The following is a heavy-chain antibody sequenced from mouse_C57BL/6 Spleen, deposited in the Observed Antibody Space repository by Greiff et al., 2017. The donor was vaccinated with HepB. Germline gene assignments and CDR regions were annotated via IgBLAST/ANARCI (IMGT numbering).Heavy chain of an antibody. J-gene: IGHJ4*01. CDR1: GYTFTSYW. CDR2: IYPGSGST. CDR3: ARGITTVVGRGYVMDY. D-gene: IGHD1-1*01. Sequence: QVQLQQPGAELVKPGASVKMSCKASGYTFTSYWITWVKQRPGQGLEWIGDIYPGSGSTNYNEKFKSKATLTVDTSSSTAYMQLSSLTSEDSAVYYCARGITTVVGRGYVMDYWGQGTSVTVSS. V-gene: IGHV1-55*01.